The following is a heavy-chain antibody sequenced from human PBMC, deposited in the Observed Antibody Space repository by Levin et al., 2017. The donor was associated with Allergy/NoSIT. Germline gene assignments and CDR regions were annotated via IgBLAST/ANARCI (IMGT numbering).Heavy chain of an antibody. CDR1: GYTFTSFD. J-gene: IGHJ3*02. D-gene: IGHD1-26*01. V-gene: IGHV1-8*01. CDR3: ARGGSYHLGDAFDI. CDR2: MNPNSGHT. Sequence: GESLKISCKASGYTFTSFDINWVRQAAGLGLEWIGWMNPNSGHTGYAQTFQGRVTMTSNTSIDTAYMELSSLRSDDTAVYYCARGGSYHLGDAFDIWGQGTMVTVSS.